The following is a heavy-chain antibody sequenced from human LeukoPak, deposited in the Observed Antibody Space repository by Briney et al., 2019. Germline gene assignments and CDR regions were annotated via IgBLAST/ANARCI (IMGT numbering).Heavy chain of an antibody. D-gene: IGHD3-16*01. V-gene: IGHV4-59*01. CDR1: GVSITNYY. CDR3: AAYSTASVGFHY. J-gene: IGHJ4*02. CDR2: VFYTGST. Sequence: TSETLSLTCIVSGVSITNYYWTWIRRPPGEGLEWIGYVFYTGSTNYNPSLESRVTISVDTSKNQVSLKLTSMTAADTAVYYCAAYSTASVGFHYWGRGTLVTVSS.